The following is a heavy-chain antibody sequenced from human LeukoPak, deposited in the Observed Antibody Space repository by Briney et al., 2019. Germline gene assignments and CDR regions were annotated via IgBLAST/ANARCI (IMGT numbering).Heavy chain of an antibody. CDR2: IIPILGIA. J-gene: IGHJ5*02. CDR3: ARDQIIAVAGTNFFDP. V-gene: IGHV1-69*04. D-gene: IGHD6-19*01. CDR1: GRTFTSYA. Sequence: SGEPSCKASGRTFTSYAISWGRQAPGQGGGWRGGIIPILGIANYAQKFQGRVTITADNSTSTACMELSSLRSEDTAVYYCARDQIIAVAGTNFFDPWGQGTLVTVSS.